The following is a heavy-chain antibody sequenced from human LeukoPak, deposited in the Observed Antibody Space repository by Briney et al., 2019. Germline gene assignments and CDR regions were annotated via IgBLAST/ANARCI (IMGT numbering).Heavy chain of an antibody. CDR3: AKDPRVTYYYGSGPFDY. CDR1: RFTFSSYA. Sequence: PGGSLRLSCAASRFTFSSYAMSWVRQAPGKGLEWVSGISGSAGSTYYADSVKGRLTISRDNSKNTLYLQMNSLRAEDTAVYYCAKDPRVTYYYGSGPFDYWGQGTLVTVSS. D-gene: IGHD3-10*01. CDR2: ISGSAGST. V-gene: IGHV3-23*01. J-gene: IGHJ4*02.